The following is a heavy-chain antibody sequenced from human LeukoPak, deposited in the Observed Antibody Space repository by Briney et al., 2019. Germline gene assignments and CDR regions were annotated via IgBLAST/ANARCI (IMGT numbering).Heavy chain of an antibody. CDR3: ARVHIPYYFDY. V-gene: IGHV4-38-2*02. CDR1: GYSISSGYY. J-gene: IGHJ4*02. D-gene: IGHD2-2*02. CDR2: IYHSGST. Sequence: SETLSLTCTVSGYSISSGYYWGWIRQPPGKGLEWIGSIYHSGSTYYNPSLKSRVTISVDTSKNQFSLKLSSVTAADTAVYYCARVHIPYYFDYWGQGTLVTVSS.